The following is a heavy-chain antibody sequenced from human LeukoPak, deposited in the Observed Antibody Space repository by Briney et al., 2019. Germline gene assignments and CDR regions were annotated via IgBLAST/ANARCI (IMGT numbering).Heavy chain of an antibody. Sequence: GSLRLSCAASGFTFSSYAMSWVRQAPGKGLEWVSAISGSGGSTYYADSVKGRFTISRDNSKNTLYLQMNSLRAGDTAVYYCAKGALRYCSGGSCYSGAIDYWGQGTLVTVSS. J-gene: IGHJ4*02. CDR2: ISGSGGST. CDR3: AKGALRYCSGGSCYSGAIDY. V-gene: IGHV3-23*01. D-gene: IGHD2-15*01. CDR1: GFTFSSYA.